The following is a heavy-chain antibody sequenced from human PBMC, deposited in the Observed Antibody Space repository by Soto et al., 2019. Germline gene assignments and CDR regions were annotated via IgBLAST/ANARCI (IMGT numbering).Heavy chain of an antibody. Sequence: ESGGVLVHPGRSLRLSCAAAGFTFDNYAMHWVRQAPGKGLEWVSSISWNSGNTDYAGSVKGRFIISRDSAKNALYLQMNRLRAEDTALYYCARSPHYVSSTKCRAYFDYWGQGTLVTVSS. J-gene: IGHJ4*02. CDR3: ARSPHYVSSTKCRAYFDY. V-gene: IGHV3-9*01. CDR2: ISWNSGNT. CDR1: GFTFDNYA. D-gene: IGHD3-22*01.